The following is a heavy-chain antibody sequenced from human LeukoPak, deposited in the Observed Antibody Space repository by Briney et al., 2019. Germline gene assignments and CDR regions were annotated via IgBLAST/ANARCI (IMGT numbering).Heavy chain of an antibody. CDR1: GGSISTTNW. CDR3: AREGCFYRPLDY. D-gene: IGHD2/OR15-2a*01. J-gene: IGHJ4*02. V-gene: IGHV4-4*02. Sequence: SGTLSLTCDVSGGSISTTNWWTWVRPPPGGGLEWMGEFHFHGRRHYSPSLESRVTMSVDMSENHVSLQLPSVTAADTAVYYCAREGCFYRPLDYSGPGTLVSVPA. CDR2: FHFHGRR.